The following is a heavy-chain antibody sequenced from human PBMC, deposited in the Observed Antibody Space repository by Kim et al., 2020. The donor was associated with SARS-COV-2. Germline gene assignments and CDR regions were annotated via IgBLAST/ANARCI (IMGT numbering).Heavy chain of an antibody. J-gene: IGHJ4*02. CDR3: ATDRGSGLDS. Sequence: GSDAYAESVGGRFSISRDISTNTRYIQLNNLRADDTAMYYCATDRGSGLDSWGQGTLVTVSS. D-gene: IGHD6-19*01. V-gene: IGHV3-66*01. CDR2: GSD.